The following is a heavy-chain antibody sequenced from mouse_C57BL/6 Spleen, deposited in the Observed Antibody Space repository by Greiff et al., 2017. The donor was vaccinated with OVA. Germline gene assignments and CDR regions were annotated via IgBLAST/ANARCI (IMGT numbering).Heavy chain of an antibody. D-gene: IGHD3-2*02. CDR1: GYAFSSSW. J-gene: IGHJ2*01. CDR2: IYPGDGDT. Sequence: VKLKESGPELVKPGASVKISCKASGYAFSSSWMNWVKQRPGKGLEWIGRIYPGDGDTNYNGKFKGKATLTADKSSSTAYMQLSSLTSEDSAVYFCARSPAQATSPYFDYWGQGTTLTVSS. V-gene: IGHV1-82*01. CDR3: ARSPAQATSPYFDY.